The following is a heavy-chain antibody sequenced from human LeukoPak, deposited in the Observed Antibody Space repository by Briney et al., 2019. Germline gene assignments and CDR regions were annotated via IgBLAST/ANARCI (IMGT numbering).Heavy chain of an antibody. D-gene: IGHD2-15*01. V-gene: IGHV3-23*01. J-gene: IGHJ3*02. CDR1: GFTFSNYG. CDR3: AKRVVPADAFDI. Sequence: GGSLRLSCAASGFTFSNYGMNWVRQAPGKGLEWVSGISGGGDSTYYADSMKGRFTISRDNSKNTLYLQVNSLRAEGTAVYYCAKRVVPADAFDIWGQGTMVTVSS. CDR2: ISGGGDST.